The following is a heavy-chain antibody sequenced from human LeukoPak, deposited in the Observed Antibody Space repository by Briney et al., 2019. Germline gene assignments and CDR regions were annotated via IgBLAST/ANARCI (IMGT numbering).Heavy chain of an antibody. D-gene: IGHD6-19*01. Sequence: PSETLSLTCTVSGGSVSSGSYYWSWIRQPPGKGLEWIGYIYYSGSTNYNPSLKSRVTISVDTSKNQFSLKLSSVTAADTAVYYCARTSGWAYYFDYWGQGTLVTVSS. CDR1: GGSVSSGSYY. CDR2: IYYSGST. J-gene: IGHJ4*02. CDR3: ARTSGWAYYFDY. V-gene: IGHV4-61*01.